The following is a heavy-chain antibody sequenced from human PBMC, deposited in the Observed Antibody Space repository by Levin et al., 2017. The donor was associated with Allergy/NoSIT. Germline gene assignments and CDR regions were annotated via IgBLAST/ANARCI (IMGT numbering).Heavy chain of an antibody. J-gene: IGHJ4*02. CDR3: ARGVYGSGTYYNGTDY. CDR1: GGSINSGRYH. D-gene: IGHD3-10*01. Sequence: SETLSLTCSVSGGSINSGRYHWTWIRQPPGKGLEWLGYIYSSGSTYYNPSLKSRVTISLDTSKNQFSLKLTSVSAADTDVYYWARGVYGSGTYYNGTDYWGQGTLVTVSS. CDR2: IYSSGST. V-gene: IGHV4-30-4*01.